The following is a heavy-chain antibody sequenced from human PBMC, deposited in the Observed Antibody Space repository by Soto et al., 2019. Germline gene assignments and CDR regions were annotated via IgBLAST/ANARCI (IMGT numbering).Heavy chain of an antibody. CDR3: ATDFTRGFLEWLPTVPDY. J-gene: IGHJ4*02. V-gene: IGHV1-24*01. D-gene: IGHD3-3*01. Sequence: ASVKVSCKVSGYTLTELSMHWVRQAPGKGLEWMGGFDPEDGETIYAQKFQGRVTMTEDTSTDTAYMELSSLRSEDTAVYYCATDFTRGFLEWLPTVPDYWGQGTLVTVSS. CDR1: GYTLTELS. CDR2: FDPEDGET.